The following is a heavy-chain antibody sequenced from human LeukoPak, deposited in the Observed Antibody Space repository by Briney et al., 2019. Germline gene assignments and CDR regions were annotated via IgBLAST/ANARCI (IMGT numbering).Heavy chain of an antibody. Sequence: PGGSLRLSCAASGFTFSSYWMSWVRQAPGKGLEWVSAISGSGGSTYYADSVKGRFTISRDNSKNTLYLQMNSLRAEDTAVYYCAKERSSRYCSSTSCPRGYFDYWGQGTLVTVSS. CDR2: ISGSGGST. D-gene: IGHD2-2*01. J-gene: IGHJ4*02. CDR3: AKERSSRYCSSTSCPRGYFDY. V-gene: IGHV3-23*01. CDR1: GFTFSSYW.